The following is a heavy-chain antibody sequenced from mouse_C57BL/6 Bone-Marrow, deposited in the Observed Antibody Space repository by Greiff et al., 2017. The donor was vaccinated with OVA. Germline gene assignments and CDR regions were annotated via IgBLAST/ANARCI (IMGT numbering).Heavy chain of an antibody. J-gene: IGHJ2*01. Sequence: QVQLKQSGAELVRPGASVTLSCKASGYTFTDYEMHWVKQTPVHGLEWIGAIDPETGGTAYNQKFKGKAILTADKSSSTAYMELRSLTSEDSAVYYCTRAYGPFDYWGQGTTLTVSA. CDR2: IDPETGGT. CDR3: TRAYGPFDY. CDR1: GYTFTDYE. D-gene: IGHD1-1*02. V-gene: IGHV1-15*01.